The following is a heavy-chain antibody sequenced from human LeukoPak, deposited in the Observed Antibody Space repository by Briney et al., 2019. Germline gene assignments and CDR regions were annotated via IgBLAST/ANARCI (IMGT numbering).Heavy chain of an antibody. D-gene: IGHD4-17*01. J-gene: IGHJ4*02. Sequence: GGSLRLSCAASGFTFSRSAMTWVRQGPGTGLEFVASIIYSGGATYYADSVKGRFTISRDNSKNTLYLQMNSLRAEDTAVYTCVRGPDYGDRLDYFDNWGQGTLVTVSS. CDR2: IIYSGGAT. CDR1: GFTFSRSA. V-gene: IGHV3-23*01. CDR3: VRGPDYGDRLDYFDN.